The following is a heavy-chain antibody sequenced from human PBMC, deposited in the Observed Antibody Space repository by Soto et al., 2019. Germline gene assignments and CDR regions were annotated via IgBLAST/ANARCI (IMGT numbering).Heavy chain of an antibody. Sequence: GGSLRLSCAASGFTFSSYGMHWVRQAPGKGLEWVAVIWYDGSNKYYADSVKGRFTISRDNSKNTLYLQMNSRRAEDTAVYYCARGPGIGAAGSYYYYMDVWGKGTTVTVSS. J-gene: IGHJ6*03. CDR2: IWYDGSNK. CDR1: GFTFSSYG. CDR3: ARGPGIGAAGSYYYYMDV. V-gene: IGHV3-33*01. D-gene: IGHD6-13*01.